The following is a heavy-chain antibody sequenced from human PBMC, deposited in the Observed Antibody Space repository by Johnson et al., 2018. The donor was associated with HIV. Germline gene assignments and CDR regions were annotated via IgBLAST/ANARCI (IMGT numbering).Heavy chain of an antibody. J-gene: IGHJ3*02. V-gene: IGHV3-30*04. D-gene: IGHD1-1*01. CDR3: TVHRGERTDHDAFDI. Sequence: QVQLVESGGGLVQPGGSLRLSCAASGFTFSASAMHWVRQAPGKGLEWVAVISYVGTNEDYADSVKGRFTISRDNSKNTAYLQMNSLKTEDTAVYYFTVHRGERTDHDAFDIWGQATMVTVSS. CDR1: GFTFSASA. CDR2: ISYVGTNE.